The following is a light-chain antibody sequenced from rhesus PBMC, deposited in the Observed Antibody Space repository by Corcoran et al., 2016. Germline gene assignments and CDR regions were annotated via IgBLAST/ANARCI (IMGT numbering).Light chain of an antibody. CDR3: LQYNYNPRT. V-gene: IGKV1-43*01. Sequence: DIQMTQSPSSLSASVGDRVTITCRASQDISTYLNWYQPKPGKAPKRLIYAASSLESGVPSRFSGSGSGTDFTLTISSLQPEDFATYCCLQYNYNPRTFGQGTKVEIK. CDR2: AAS. CDR1: QDISTY. J-gene: IGKJ1*01.